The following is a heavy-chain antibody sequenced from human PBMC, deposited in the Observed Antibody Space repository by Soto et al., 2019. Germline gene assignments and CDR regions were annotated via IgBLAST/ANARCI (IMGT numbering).Heavy chain of an antibody. D-gene: IGHD6-6*01. J-gene: IGHJ4*02. V-gene: IGHV1-46*01. CDR1: GFSFTSDH. CDR2: INPSLGRA. Sequence: ASVKVSCKTSGFSFTSDHIHWLRQAPGQGLEWMGVINPSLGRANYAQKFQDRVAMTWDTSTTTVYMELSGLRSDDTAVYYCARAPYSSTSFFFDYWGQGALVTVSS. CDR3: ARAPYSSTSFFFDY.